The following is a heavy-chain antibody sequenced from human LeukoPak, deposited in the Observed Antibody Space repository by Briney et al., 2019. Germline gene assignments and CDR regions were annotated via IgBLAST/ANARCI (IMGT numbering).Heavy chain of an antibody. Sequence: GGSLRLSCEASEFTFSRFAMSWIRQPPGTGLEWVSTLSGSGGATYYADSVGGRFTTSRDNSKDTLYLQMDNLRADDTAVYYCAKHLGSHSFLFYYMDVWGKGTSAIVSS. CDR1: EFTFSRFA. CDR3: AKHLGSHSFLFYYMDV. J-gene: IGHJ6*03. CDR2: LSGSGGAT. V-gene: IGHV3-23*01. D-gene: IGHD2-21*01.